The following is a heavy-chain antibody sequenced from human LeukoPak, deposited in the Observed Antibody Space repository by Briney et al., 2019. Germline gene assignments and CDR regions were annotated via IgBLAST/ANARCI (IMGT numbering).Heavy chain of an antibody. V-gene: IGHV4-38-2*01. CDR1: GYSISSGYY. CDR2: IYHSGGT. Sequence: SETLSLTCAVSGYSISSGYYWGWIRQPPGKGLEWIGSIYHSGGTYYNPSLKSRVTISVDTSKNQFSLKLSSVTAADTAVYYCARRVQGGDFWSGYYTFDYWGQGTLVTVSS. J-gene: IGHJ4*02. CDR3: ARRVQGGDFWSGYYTFDY. D-gene: IGHD3-3*01.